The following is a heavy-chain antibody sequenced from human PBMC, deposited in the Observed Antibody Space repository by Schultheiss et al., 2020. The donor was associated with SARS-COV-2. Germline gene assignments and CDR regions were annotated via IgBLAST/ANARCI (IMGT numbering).Heavy chain of an antibody. D-gene: IGHD3-3*01. CDR2: ISGSGGST. J-gene: IGHJ5*02. V-gene: IGHV3-23*01. CDR3: AKGSEGRITIFGVVITHNWFDP. Sequence: GGSLSLSCAASGFTFSRYAMSWVRQAPGKGLEWVSAISGSGGSTYYADSVKGRFTISRDNSKNTLYLQMNSLRAEDTAVYYCAKGSEGRITIFGVVITHNWFDPWGQGTLVTVSS. CDR1: GFTFSRYA.